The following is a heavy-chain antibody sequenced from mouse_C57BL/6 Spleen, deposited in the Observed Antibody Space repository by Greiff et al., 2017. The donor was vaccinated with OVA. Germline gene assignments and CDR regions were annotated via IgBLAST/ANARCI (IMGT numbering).Heavy chain of an antibody. CDR2: INPNNGGT. Sequence: VQLQQSGPELVKPGASVKIPCKASGYTFTDYNMDWVKQSHGKSLEWIGDINPNNGGTIYNQKFKGKATLTVDKSSSTAYMELRSLTSEDTAVYYCAREDIYYGNYGFAYWGQGTLVTVSA. V-gene: IGHV1-18*01. CDR3: AREDIYYGNYGFAY. CDR1: GYTFTDYN. J-gene: IGHJ3*01. D-gene: IGHD2-1*01.